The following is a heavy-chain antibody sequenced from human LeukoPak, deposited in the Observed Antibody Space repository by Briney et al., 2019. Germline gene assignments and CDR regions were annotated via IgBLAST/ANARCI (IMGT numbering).Heavy chain of an antibody. CDR3: AREVSVPSGGACGGACYWARPFDY. Sequence: GGSLRLSCSASRFSFSTYAMSWVDQAPGKGLEWVSAIGASGGTTFYADSAKGRFTISRDNSKNTLFLQMNSLRAEDTAVYYCAREVSVPSGGACGGACYWARPFDYWGQGTLVSVSS. J-gene: IGHJ4*02. CDR2: IGASGGTT. CDR1: RFSFSTYA. V-gene: IGHV3-23*01. D-gene: IGHD2-21*02.